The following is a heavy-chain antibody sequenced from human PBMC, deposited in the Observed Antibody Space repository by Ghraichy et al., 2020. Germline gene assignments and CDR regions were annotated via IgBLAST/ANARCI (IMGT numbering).Heavy chain of an antibody. D-gene: IGHD3-16*02. J-gene: IGHJ6*02. CDR2: IKSKTDGGTT. CDR1: GFTFSNAW. V-gene: IGHV3-15*01. Sequence: GGSLRLSCAASGFTFSNAWMSWVRQAPGKGLEWVGRIKSKTDGGTTDYAAPVKGRFTISRDDSKNTLYLQMNSLKTEDTAVYYCTTDYDYVWGSYRSIGYYYYGMDVWGQGTTVAVSS. CDR3: TTDYDYVWGSYRSIGYYYYGMDV.